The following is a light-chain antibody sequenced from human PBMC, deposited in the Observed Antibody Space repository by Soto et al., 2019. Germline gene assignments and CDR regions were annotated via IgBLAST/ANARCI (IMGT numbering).Light chain of an antibody. CDR3: SSYTSSSSYV. J-gene: IGLJ1*01. V-gene: IGLV1-44*01. CDR2: DVS. CDR1: NSNIGRNT. Sequence: QSVLTQPPSASGTPGQRVTISCSGSNSNIGRNTVNWYQQLPGTAPKLMIYDVSNRPSGVSNRFSGSKSGNTASLTISGPQAEDEADYYCSSYTSSSSYVFGTGTKVTVL.